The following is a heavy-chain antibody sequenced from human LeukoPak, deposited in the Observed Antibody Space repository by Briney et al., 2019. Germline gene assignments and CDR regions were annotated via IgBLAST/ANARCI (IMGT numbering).Heavy chain of an antibody. D-gene: IGHD5-12*01. CDR1: GFTFDDYA. Sequence: PGRSLRLSCAASGFTFDDYAMHWVRQAPGKGLEWVSGISWNSGSIGYADSVKGRFTISRDNAKNSLYLQMNSLRAEDTALYYCAKDRKWLRSVGAFDIWGQGTMVTVSS. J-gene: IGHJ3*02. CDR3: AKDRKWLRSVGAFDI. CDR2: ISWNSGSI. V-gene: IGHV3-9*01.